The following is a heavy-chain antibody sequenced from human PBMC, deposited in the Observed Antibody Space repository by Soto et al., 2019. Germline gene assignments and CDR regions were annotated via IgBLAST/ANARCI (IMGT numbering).Heavy chain of an antibody. CDR1: SGSISSSNW. CDR2: IYHSGST. V-gene: IGHV4-4*02. Sequence: QVQLQESGPGLVKPSGTLSLTCAVSSGSISSSNWWSWARQPPGKGLEWIGEIYHSGSTNYNPSLKSRVTISVDKSKNQFSLKLSSVTAADTAVYYCARSGTMVRGDDAFDIWGQGTMVTVSS. D-gene: IGHD3-10*01. J-gene: IGHJ3*02. CDR3: ARSGTMVRGDDAFDI.